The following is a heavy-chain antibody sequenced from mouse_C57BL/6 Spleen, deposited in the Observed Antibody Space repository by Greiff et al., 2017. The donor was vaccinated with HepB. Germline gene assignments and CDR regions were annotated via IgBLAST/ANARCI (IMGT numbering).Heavy chain of an antibody. CDR2: ISSGGDYI. V-gene: IGHV5-9-1*02. CDR1: GFTFRSYA. J-gene: IGHJ4*01. Sequence: EVKLMESGEGLVKPGGSLKLSCAASGFTFRSYAMSWVRQTPEKRLEWVAYISSGGDYIYYADTVKGRFTISRDNARNTLYLQMSSLKSEDTAMYYCTRRGPREGYAMDYWGQGTSVTVSS. CDR3: TRRGPREGYAMDY.